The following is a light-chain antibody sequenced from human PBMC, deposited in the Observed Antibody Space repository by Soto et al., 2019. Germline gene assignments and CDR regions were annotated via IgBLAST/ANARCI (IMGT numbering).Light chain of an antibody. J-gene: IGLJ2*01. CDR2: DNN. Sequence: NFMLTQPHSVSESPGKTVTISCTRSSGSIASDYVHWYQQRPGSAPTTLIYDNNLRPSGVPDRFSGSIDSSSNSPSLPISGLKTEDEADYYCQSYDDPKIFGGGTKVTVL. V-gene: IGLV6-57*04. CDR1: SGSIASDY. CDR3: QSYDDPKI.